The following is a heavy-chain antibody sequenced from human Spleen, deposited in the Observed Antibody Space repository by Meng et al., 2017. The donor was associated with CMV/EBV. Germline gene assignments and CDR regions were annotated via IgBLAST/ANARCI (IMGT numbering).Heavy chain of an antibody. V-gene: IGHV1-69*05. CDR3: ARVGGVGTTRYFQH. CDR1: GGTFSRYD. Sequence: SVKVSCKASGGTFSRYDISWVRQAPGLGLEWMGGIIPIFGTANYAQKFQGRVKITKDESTSTAYMELSSLRSEDTAVYYCARVGGVGTTRYFQHWGQGTLVTVSS. D-gene: IGHD1-26*01. J-gene: IGHJ1*01. CDR2: IIPIFGTA.